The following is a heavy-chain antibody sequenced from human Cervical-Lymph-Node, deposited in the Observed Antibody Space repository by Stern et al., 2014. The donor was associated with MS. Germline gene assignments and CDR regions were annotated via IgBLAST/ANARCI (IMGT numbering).Heavy chain of an antibody. J-gene: IGHJ4*02. CDR2: IHSRGTT. D-gene: IGHD2-15*01. Sequence: QLQLQESGPGLVKPAQTLSLTCTVSGGSISGDDYYWNWIRQPPVQGLEWIGYIHSRGTTYYNPSLQGRVTMSLDASKNQFSLRLTSVTAADTAMYFCVKSWESGGYPFDSWGQGTLVTVSS. V-gene: IGHV4-30-4*01. CDR1: GGSISGDDYY. CDR3: VKSWESGGYPFDS.